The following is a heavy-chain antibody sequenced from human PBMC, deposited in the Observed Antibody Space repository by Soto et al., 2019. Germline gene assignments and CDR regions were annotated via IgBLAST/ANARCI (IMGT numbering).Heavy chain of an antibody. CDR2: IYYSGST. CDR3: ARRAPRSGRQFDY. Sequence: SETLSLTCTVSGGSISSGGYYWSWIRQHPGKGLEWIGYIYYSGSTYYNPSLKSRVTISVDTSKNQFSLKLSSVTAADTAVYYCARRAPRSGRQFDYWRQGTLVTVSS. J-gene: IGHJ4*02. V-gene: IGHV4-31*02. D-gene: IGHD3-10*01. CDR1: GGSISSGGYY.